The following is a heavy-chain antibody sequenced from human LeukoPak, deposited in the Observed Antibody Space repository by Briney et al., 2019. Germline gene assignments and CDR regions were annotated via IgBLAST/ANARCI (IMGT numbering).Heavy chain of an antibody. Sequence: GGSLRLSCAASGFTFSSYWMSWVRQAPGKGLEWVANIKQDGSEKYYVDSVKGRFTISRDNAKNSLYLQMNSLRAEDTAVYYCARDRNGCDQLLSTDYYYYMDVWGKGTTVTVSS. CDR3: ARDRNGCDQLLSTDYYYYMDV. CDR2: IKQDGSEK. J-gene: IGHJ6*03. D-gene: IGHD2-2*01. V-gene: IGHV3-7*01. CDR1: GFTFSSYW.